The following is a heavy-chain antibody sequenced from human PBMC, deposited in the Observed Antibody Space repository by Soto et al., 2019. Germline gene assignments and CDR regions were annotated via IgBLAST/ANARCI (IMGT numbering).Heavy chain of an antibody. Sequence: QVQLQESGPGLVKPLQTLSLSCTVSGGSLNNGAYYWSWIRQPPGKGLEWIGYIYYSRNTDYNPSLTSRVTISVDTSKNHFSLNLTFVAAADTAVYYCARAIAGRGYFDYWGQGALVTGSS. J-gene: IGHJ4*02. CDR2: IYYSRNT. CDR3: ARAIAGRGYFDY. V-gene: IGHV4-31*03. D-gene: IGHD1-26*01. CDR1: GGSLNNGAYY.